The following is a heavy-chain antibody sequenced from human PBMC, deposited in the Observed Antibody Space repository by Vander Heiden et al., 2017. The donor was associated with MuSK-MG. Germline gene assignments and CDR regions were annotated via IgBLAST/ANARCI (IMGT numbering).Heavy chain of an antibody. CDR2: ISSSSSYI. V-gene: IGHV3-21*01. D-gene: IGHD1-26*01. CDR1: GFTFSSYS. J-gene: IGHJ4*02. CDR3: ASGTVLGGHFDY. Sequence: EVQLVESGGGLVKPGGSLRLSCAASGFTFSSYSMNWVRQAPGKGLEWVSSISSSSSYIYYADSVKGRFTISRDNAKNSLYLQMNSLRAEDTAVYYCASGTVLGGHFDYWGQGTLVTVSS.